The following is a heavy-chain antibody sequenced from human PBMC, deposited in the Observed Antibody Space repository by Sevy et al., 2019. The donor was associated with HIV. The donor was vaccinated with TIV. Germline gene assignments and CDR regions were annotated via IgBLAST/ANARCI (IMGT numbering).Heavy chain of an antibody. D-gene: IGHD4-17*01. Sequence: ASVKVSCKASGGTFGSYAISWVRQAPGQGLEWMGGIIPIFGTANYAQKFQGRVTITADESTSTAYMELSSLRSEDTAVYYCARWGTVTREPFDYWGQGTLVTVSS. CDR1: GGTFGSYA. CDR3: ARWGTVTREPFDY. CDR2: IIPIFGTA. V-gene: IGHV1-69*13. J-gene: IGHJ4*02.